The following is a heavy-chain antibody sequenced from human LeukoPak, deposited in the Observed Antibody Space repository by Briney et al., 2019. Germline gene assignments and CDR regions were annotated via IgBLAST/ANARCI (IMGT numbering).Heavy chain of an antibody. J-gene: IGHJ4*02. CDR3: ASSETTKGRDY. CDR1: GGSISGYY. Sequence: SETLSLTCTVSGGSISGYYWSWIRQPPGKGLEWIGYIYHSGTTNYNPSLKSRVTMSVDTSKNQFSLKLSSVTAADTAVYYCASSETTKGRDYWGQGTLVTISS. V-gene: IGHV4-59*12. CDR2: IYHSGTT. D-gene: IGHD1-7*01.